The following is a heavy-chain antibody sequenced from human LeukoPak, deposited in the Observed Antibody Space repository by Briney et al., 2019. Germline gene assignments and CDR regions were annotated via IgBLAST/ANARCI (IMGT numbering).Heavy chain of an antibody. CDR1: GFTFSRYS. V-gene: IGHV3-21*01. CDR3: ARDPPLGSCSTISCPHLDY. J-gene: IGHJ4*02. Sequence: PGGSLRLSCAASGFTFSRYSMHWVRQAPGKGLEWVSSISSSSSFIYYADSVKGRFTISRDNAKNSLYLQMNSLRAEDTAVYYCARDPPLGSCSTISCPHLDYWGQGTLVTVSS. CDR2: ISSSSSFI. D-gene: IGHD2-2*01.